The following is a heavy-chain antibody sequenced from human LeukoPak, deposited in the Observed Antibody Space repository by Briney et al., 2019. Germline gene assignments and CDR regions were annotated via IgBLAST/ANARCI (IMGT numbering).Heavy chain of an antibody. CDR1: GFTLSSYG. J-gene: IGHJ3*02. Sequence: AGGSLRLSCAASGFTLSSYGMHWVRQAPGKGLEWVSCISTGASYVYYSDSVKGRFTISRDNAKNFLYLQMNSLRVEDTAVYYCARDWSDYLTFDIWGRGTMVTVSS. D-gene: IGHD3-3*01. CDR2: ISTGASYV. CDR3: ARDWSDYLTFDI. V-gene: IGHV3-21*05.